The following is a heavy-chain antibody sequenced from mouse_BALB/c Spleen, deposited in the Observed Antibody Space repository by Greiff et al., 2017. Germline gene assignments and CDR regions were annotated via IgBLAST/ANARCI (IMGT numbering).Heavy chain of an antibody. V-gene: IGHV5-12-2*01. D-gene: IGHD1-1*01. CDR1: GFTFSSYT. CDR3: ARHCYGSSYWYFDV. Sequence: EVQLVESGGGLVQPGGSLKLSCAASGFTFSSYTMSWVRQTPEKRLEWVAYISNGGGSTYYPDTVKGRFTISRDNAKNTLYLQMSSLKSEDTAMYYCARHCYGSSYWYFDVWGAGTTVTVSS. J-gene: IGHJ1*01. CDR2: ISNGGGST.